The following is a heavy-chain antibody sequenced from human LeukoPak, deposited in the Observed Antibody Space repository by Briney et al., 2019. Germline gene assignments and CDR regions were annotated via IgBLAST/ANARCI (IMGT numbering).Heavy chain of an antibody. V-gene: IGHV3-64*02. J-gene: IGHJ3*01. D-gene: IGHD4-17*01. CDR2: ISSDGDST. CDR3: VRGPQPYGDSGGRGFDF. Sequence: TGGSPRLSCFASGFTFSHYAMHWVRQAPGKGLEYVSVISSDGDSTSYADSVKDRFIISRDNSKSTLYLQMGSLTAEDLAVYFCVRGPQPYGDSGGRGFDFWGQGAMVTVSS. CDR1: GFTFSHYA.